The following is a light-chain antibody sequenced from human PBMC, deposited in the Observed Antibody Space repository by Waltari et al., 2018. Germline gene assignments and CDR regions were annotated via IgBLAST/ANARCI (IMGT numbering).Light chain of an antibody. CDR3: QQSNSFPLT. J-gene: IGKJ4*01. Sequence: DIQMTQSPSSVSTSVGARVPITCRASQGISSCLAWYQQKPGKAPKLLIYAASSLQSGGPSRFSGSGSGTDFTFTISSLQPEDFATYYCQQSNSFPLTFGGGTKVEIK. V-gene: IGKV1-12*01. CDR1: QGISSC. CDR2: AAS.